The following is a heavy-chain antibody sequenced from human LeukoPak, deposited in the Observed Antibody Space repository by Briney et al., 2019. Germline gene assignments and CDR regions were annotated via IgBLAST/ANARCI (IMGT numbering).Heavy chain of an antibody. CDR1: GGTFSSYA. J-gene: IGHJ5*02. D-gene: IGHD3-22*01. CDR3: ARGDYYDSSSPFDP. V-gene: IGHV1-69*05. CDR2: IIPIFGTA. Sequence: ASVKVSCKASGGTFSSYAISWVRQAPGQGLEWMGGIIPIFGTANYAQKFQGRVTMTRDMSTSTVYMELSSLRSEDTAVYYCARGDYYDSSSPFDPWGQGTLVTVSS.